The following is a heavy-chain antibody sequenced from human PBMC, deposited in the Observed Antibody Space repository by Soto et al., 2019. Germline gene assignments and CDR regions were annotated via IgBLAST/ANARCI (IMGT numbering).Heavy chain of an antibody. D-gene: IGHD4-17*01. J-gene: IGHJ6*02. CDR3: AKALGRGDHVGMDV. Sequence: QVQLVESGGGVVQPGRSLRLSCAASGFTFSSYAMHWVRQAPGKGLEWVAVISYDGSNKYYADSGKGRFTISRDNSKNTLYLQMNSLRAEDTALYYCAKALGRGDHVGMDVWGLGTTVTVSS. CDR2: ISYDGSNK. V-gene: IGHV3-30*04. CDR1: GFTFSSYA.